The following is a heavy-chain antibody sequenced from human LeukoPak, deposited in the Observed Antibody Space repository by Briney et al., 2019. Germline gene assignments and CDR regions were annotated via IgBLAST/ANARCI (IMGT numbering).Heavy chain of an antibody. CDR1: GFTFSSYS. CDR2: IKHDGSED. V-gene: IGHV3-7*03. D-gene: IGHD3-22*01. CDR3: ARRAGDYSHPYDY. Sequence: PGGSLRLSCAASGFTFSSYSMDWVRQAPGKGLEWVANIKHDGSEDYYLDSVKGRFTISRDNAKSSMWLQMNSLRAEDTAVYYCARRAGDYSHPYDYWGQGTLVTVS. J-gene: IGHJ4*02.